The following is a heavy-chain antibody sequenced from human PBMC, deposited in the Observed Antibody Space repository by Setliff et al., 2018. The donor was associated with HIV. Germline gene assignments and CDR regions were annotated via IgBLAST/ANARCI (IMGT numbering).Heavy chain of an antibody. CDR2: IYYTGNT. CDR1: GDSVSGYY. CDR3: TRQSPVAGSGAFDI. D-gene: IGHD6-19*01. Sequence: SETLSLTCAVSGDSVSGYYWSWIRQPAGKGLEWIGRIYYTGNTDYNPSLKSRITISLETSRNQFSLRVTSVTATDTAVYYCTRQSPVAGSGAFDIWGQGTMVTVSS. J-gene: IGHJ3*02. V-gene: IGHV4-4*07.